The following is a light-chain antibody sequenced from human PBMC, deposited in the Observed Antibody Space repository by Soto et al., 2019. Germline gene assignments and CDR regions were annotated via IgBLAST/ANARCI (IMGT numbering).Light chain of an antibody. CDR1: QSVLYSSNNKND. Sequence: DIVMTQSPDSLSVSLGERATINCKSSQSVLYSSNNKNDLAWYQQKPGQPPKLLIYWASTRESVVPDRFSGSESGTDFTLAISSLQAEDVAVYYCQHYYSTPLTFGGGTKVEIK. CDR3: QHYYSTPLT. V-gene: IGKV4-1*01. CDR2: WAS. J-gene: IGKJ4*01.